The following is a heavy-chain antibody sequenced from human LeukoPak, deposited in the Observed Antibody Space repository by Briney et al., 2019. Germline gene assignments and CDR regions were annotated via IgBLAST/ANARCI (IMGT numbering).Heavy chain of an antibody. CDR2: ISGSDGYI. Sequence: GGSLRLSCAASGFTFRTYAMTWVRQAPGKGLEWVSGISGSDGYIYSADSLKGRFTISRDNSKNTVYLQMNSLRAEDTAVYYCVKFRGATDHYYYYMDVWGKGTTVTVSS. V-gene: IGHV3-23*01. J-gene: IGHJ6*03. D-gene: IGHD1-26*01. CDR3: VKFRGATDHYYYYMDV. CDR1: GFTFRTYA.